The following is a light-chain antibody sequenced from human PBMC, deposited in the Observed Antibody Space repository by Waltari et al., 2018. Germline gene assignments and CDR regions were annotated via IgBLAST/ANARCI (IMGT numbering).Light chain of an antibody. CDR2: VNRYGSH. V-gene: IGLV4-69*01. J-gene: IGLJ3*02. CDR3: ETGGHGTWV. Sequence: QQPGKGPRYLMQVNRYGSHRKGDEIPDRFSGSSAGAERYLTISSLQSEDEADYYCETGGHGTWVFGGGTKLTVL.